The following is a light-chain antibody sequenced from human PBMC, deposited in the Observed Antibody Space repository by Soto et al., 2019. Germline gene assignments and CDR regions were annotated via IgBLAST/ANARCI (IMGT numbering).Light chain of an antibody. CDR1: SDINVGTYK. CDR3: LIWHGGAYV. CDR2: YKSDSEN. Sequence: QPVLTQPASLSASPGASVSLTCTLRSDINVGTYKRYWYQQKPGSPPQYLLYYKSDSENQQGSGVPGRFSGSKDASANAGILLISGLHSDDEADYYCLIWHGGAYVFGSGTKVTVL. J-gene: IGLJ1*01. V-gene: IGLV5-45*01.